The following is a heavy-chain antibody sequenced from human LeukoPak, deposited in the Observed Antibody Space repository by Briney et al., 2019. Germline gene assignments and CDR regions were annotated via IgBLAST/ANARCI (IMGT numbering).Heavy chain of an antibody. CDR3: ARRFYDILTGYFDAFDI. D-gene: IGHD3-9*01. CDR2: IYYSGST. CDR1: GGSISSYY. Sequence: PSETLSLTCTVFGGSISSYYWSWIRQPPGEGLEWIGYIYYSGSTNYNPSLKSRVTISVDTSKNQFSLKLSSVTAADTAVYYCARRFYDILTGYFDAFDIWGQGTMVTVSS. J-gene: IGHJ3*02. V-gene: IGHV4-59*08.